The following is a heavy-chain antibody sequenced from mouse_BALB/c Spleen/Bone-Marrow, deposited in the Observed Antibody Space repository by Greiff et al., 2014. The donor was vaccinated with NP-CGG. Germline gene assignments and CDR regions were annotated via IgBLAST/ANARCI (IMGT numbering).Heavy chain of an antibody. CDR2: IYPGDGDT. J-gene: IGHJ1*01. V-gene: IGHV1-80*01. D-gene: IGHD2-1*01. CDR3: ARRVYGNYWYFDV. CDR1: GYAFSSYW. Sequence: VQLQQSGAELVRPGSSVKISCKASGYAFSSYWMNWVKQRPGQGLEWIGQIYPGDGDTNYNGKFKGKATLTADKSSSTAYMQLSSLTCEDSAVYFCARRVYGNYWYFDVWGAGTTVTVSS.